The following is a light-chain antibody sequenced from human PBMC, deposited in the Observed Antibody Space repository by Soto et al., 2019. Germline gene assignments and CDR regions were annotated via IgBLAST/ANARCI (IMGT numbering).Light chain of an antibody. Sequence: DIVMTQSPLSLPVTPGEPASISCRSSQSLLHSNGYNYLDWYLQKPGQSPQLLIYLGSNRASGVADRFSGSGSGSDFTLKISRVEAEDVGVYYCMHALQTPAFGPGTKVDIK. CDR3: MHALQTPA. V-gene: IGKV2-28*01. CDR1: QSLLHSNGYNY. J-gene: IGKJ3*01. CDR2: LGS.